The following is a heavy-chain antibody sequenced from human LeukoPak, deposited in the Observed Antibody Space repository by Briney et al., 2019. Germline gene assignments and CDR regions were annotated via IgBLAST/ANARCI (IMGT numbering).Heavy chain of an antibody. Sequence: GGSLRLSCAASGFSVSNNYMSWVRQAPGKGLEWVSGIYDGGGTYYADSVQGRFTISRDNFKNTVYLQVYSLRAEDTTMYYCARAFQYGSGSHPYSLWGQGTVVTVSS. CDR1: GFSVSNNY. J-gene: IGHJ4*02. V-gene: IGHV3-66*01. D-gene: IGHD3-10*01. CDR3: ARAFQYGSGSHPYSL. CDR2: IYDGGGT.